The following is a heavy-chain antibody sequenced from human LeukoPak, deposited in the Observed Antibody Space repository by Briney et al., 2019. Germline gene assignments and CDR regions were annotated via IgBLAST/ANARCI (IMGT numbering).Heavy chain of an antibody. V-gene: IGHV4-34*01. D-gene: IGHD3-3*01. CDR2: INHSGST. CDR1: GGSFSGYY. J-gene: IGHJ5*02. CDR3: ARDRGVNYDFWSGYEYNWFDP. Sequence: SETLSLTCAVYGGSFSGYYWSWIRQPPGKGLEWIGEINHSGSTNYNPSLKSRVTISVDTSKNQFSLKLSSVTAADTAVYYCARDRGVNYDFWSGYEYNWFDPWGQGTLVTVSS.